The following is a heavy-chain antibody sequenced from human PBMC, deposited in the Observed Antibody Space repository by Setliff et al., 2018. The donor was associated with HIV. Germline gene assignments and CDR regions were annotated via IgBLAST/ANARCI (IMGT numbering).Heavy chain of an antibody. CDR2: IYYSGSS. CDR1: GGSISSYY. CDR3: ARGYPGIAVAGLSYYYYYYMDV. D-gene: IGHD6-19*01. J-gene: IGHJ6*03. V-gene: IGHV4-59*01. Sequence: PSETLSLTCTVSGGSISSYYWSWIRQPPGKGLEWIGYIYYSGSSNHNPSLKSRVTISVDTSKNQLSLKLSSVTAADTAVYYCARGYPGIAVAGLSYYYYYYMDVWGKGTTVTVSS.